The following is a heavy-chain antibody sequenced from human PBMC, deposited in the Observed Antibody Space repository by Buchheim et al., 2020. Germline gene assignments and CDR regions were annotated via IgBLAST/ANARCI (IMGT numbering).Heavy chain of an antibody. CDR3: ARGRTIFGVVPQLGYWLDYGMDV. V-gene: IGHV1-8*01. Sequence: QVQLVQSGAEVKKPGASVKVSCKASGYTFTSYDINWVRQATGQGLEWMGWMNPNSGNTGYAQKFQGRVTMTRNTSISTAYMELSSLRSEDTAVYYCARGRTIFGVVPQLGYWLDYGMDVWGQGTT. CDR1: GYTFTSYD. CDR2: MNPNSGNT. J-gene: IGHJ6*02. D-gene: IGHD3-3*01.